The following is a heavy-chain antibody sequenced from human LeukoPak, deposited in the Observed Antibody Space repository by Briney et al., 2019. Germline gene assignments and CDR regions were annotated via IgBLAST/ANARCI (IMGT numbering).Heavy chain of an antibody. CDR3: ARDSPNSRGWSASLWYYYGRDV. D-gene: IGHD6-19*01. CDR1: GYTFTSYC. Sequence: GASVKDSCKASGYTFTSYCSSWVRQAPGQGLEWMRWISDYNDNKNYTHKFYDRLTMTTDTSTSTAYMQLRSMISDSTAVYCCARDSPNSRGWSASLWYYYGRDVWGEGTTGTVSS. CDR2: ISDYNDNK. J-gene: IGHJ6*04. V-gene: IGHV1-18*04.